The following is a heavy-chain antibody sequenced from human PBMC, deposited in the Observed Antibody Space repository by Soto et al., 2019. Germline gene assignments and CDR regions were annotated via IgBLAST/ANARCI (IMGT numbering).Heavy chain of an antibody. J-gene: IGHJ4*02. Sequence: SETLSLTCAVSGGSISSGGYSWSWIRQPPGKGLEWIGYIYHSGSTYYNPSLKSRVTISVDRSKNQFSLKLSSVTAADTAVYYCARGITMVRGVIITYFDSLGQAPLVTVS. V-gene: IGHV4-30-2*01. CDR1: GGSISSGGYS. CDR2: IYHSGST. D-gene: IGHD3-10*01. CDR3: ARGITMVRGVIITYFDS.